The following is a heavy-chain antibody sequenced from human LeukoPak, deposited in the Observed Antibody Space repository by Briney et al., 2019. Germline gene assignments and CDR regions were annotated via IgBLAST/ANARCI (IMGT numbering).Heavy chain of an antibody. CDR3: ARGAAGSYDY. D-gene: IGHD6-13*01. V-gene: IGHV1-18*01. CDR1: GYTFTSYD. CDR2: ISTYNSNT. Sequence: ASVKVSCKASGYTFTSYDISWVRQAPGQGLEWMGWISTYNSNTNQAEKLQGRTTMTTDTSTSTAYMELRSLRSDDAAVYYCARGAAGSYDYWGQGTLVTVSS. J-gene: IGHJ4*02.